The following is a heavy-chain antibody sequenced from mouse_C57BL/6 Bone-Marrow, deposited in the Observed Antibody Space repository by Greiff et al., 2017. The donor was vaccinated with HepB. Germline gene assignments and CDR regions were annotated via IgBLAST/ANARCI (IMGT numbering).Heavy chain of an antibody. D-gene: IGHD1-1*01. CDR2: VYPYYGGT. CDR3: ARGYYGSYYFDY. CDR1: GFTFTDYY. J-gene: IGHJ2*01. Sequence: EVKVVESGPVLVKPGPSVKISCKASGFTFTDYYMHWVKQSHGKSLEWIGLVYPYYGGTSYNQKFKGKATLTVDTSSSTAYIELNSLTSEDSAVYYCARGYYGSYYFDYWGQGTTLTVSS. V-gene: IGHV1-36*01.